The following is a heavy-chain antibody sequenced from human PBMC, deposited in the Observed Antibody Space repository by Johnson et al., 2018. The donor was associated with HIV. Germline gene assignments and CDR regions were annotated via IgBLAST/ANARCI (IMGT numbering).Heavy chain of an antibody. D-gene: IGHD7-27*01. CDR2: ISASGDST. Sequence: VQLVESGGGVVRPGGSLRLSCAASGFTFDDYGMSWVRQAPGKGLEWVSGISASGDSTYYADSVKGRFTISRDNSKNTLDLQRGSLRAEDTAVDYCARGMLTGEVGAYDVWGQGTMVTVSS. CDR3: ARGMLTGEVGAYDV. CDR1: GFTFDDYG. V-gene: IGHV3-20*04. J-gene: IGHJ3*01.